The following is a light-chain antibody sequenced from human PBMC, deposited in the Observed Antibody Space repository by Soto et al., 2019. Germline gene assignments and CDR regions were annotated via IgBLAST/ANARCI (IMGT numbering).Light chain of an antibody. CDR3: NSFTTTTTVI. CDR2: EGS. Sequence: QSALTQPASVSGSPGQSITISCTGTSSDIGGSILVSWYQQEPGKAPKLMIYEGSHRPSGISDRFSASKSGYTASLTISGLQSEDEADYYCNSFTTTTTVIFGGGTKLTVL. V-gene: IGLV2-14*02. J-gene: IGLJ2*01. CDR1: SSDIGGSIL.